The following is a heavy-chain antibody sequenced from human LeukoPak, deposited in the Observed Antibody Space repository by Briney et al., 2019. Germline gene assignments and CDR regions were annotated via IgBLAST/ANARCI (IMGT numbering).Heavy chain of an antibody. CDR2: ISGSGGST. Sequence: GGSLRLSCAASGFTFSSYAMSWVRQAPGKGLEWVSAISGSGGSTYYADSVEGRFTISRDNSKNTLYLQMNSLRAEDTAVYCCAKGGLGYYDSSGSFDYWGQGTLVTVSS. CDR1: GFTFSSYA. J-gene: IGHJ4*02. V-gene: IGHV3-23*01. D-gene: IGHD3-22*01. CDR3: AKGGLGYYDSSGSFDY.